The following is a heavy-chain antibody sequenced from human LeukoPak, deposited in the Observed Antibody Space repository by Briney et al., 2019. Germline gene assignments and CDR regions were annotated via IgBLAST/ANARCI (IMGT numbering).Heavy chain of an antibody. Sequence: ASVKVSCKASGYTFTDYYTHWVRQAPGQGLEWMGWISAYNGNTNFAQKLQGRVTMTTDTSTSTAYMELRSLRSDDTAVYYCARDCSGGTCYTSYWGQGTLVTVSS. CDR1: GYTFTDYY. CDR2: ISAYNGNT. V-gene: IGHV1-18*04. J-gene: IGHJ4*02. CDR3: ARDCSGGTCYTSY. D-gene: IGHD2-15*01.